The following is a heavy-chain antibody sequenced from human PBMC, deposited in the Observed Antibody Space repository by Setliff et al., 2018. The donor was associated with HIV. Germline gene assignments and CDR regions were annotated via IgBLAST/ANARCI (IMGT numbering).Heavy chain of an antibody. V-gene: IGHV4-39*07. CDR1: GGSISTSNSY. CDR3: ARQGNIVVVTSFDY. CDR2: VDYTGST. Sequence: PSETLSLTCTVSGGSISTSNSYWGWVRQPPGKGLEWVGNVDYTGSTYYNPSLKSRVTISVDTSKNQFSLRLNSVTAADTAVYYCARQGNIVVVTSFDYWGQGTLVTVSS. J-gene: IGHJ4*02. D-gene: IGHD2-21*02.